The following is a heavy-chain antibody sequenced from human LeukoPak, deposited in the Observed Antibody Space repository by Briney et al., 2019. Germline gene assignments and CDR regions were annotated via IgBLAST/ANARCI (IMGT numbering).Heavy chain of an antibody. Sequence: SETLSLTCAVSGGSISSGGYSWSWIRQPPGKGLEWIGEINHSGSTNYNPSLKSRVTISVDTSKNQFSLKLSSVTAADTAVYYCARRSSWFYYFDYWGQGTLVTVSS. CDR1: GGSISSGGYS. D-gene: IGHD6-13*01. J-gene: IGHJ4*02. CDR2: INHSGST. V-gene: IGHV4-34*01. CDR3: ARRSSWFYYFDY.